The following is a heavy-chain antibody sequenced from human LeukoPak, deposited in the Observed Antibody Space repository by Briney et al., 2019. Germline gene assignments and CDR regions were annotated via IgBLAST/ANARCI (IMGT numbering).Heavy chain of an antibody. J-gene: IGHJ4*02. CDR1: GYFFTNYW. V-gene: IGHV5-51*01. Sequence: GASLKISCKGAGYFFTNYWIAWVRQMPGKGLEWMGIIYPGNSDTRYSPSFQGQVTISADKSTSTAYLQWSSLKASDSAMYYCASLSGGGFDYWGQGTLVTVSS. CDR2: IYPGNSDT. CDR3: ASLSGGGFDY. D-gene: IGHD3-10*01.